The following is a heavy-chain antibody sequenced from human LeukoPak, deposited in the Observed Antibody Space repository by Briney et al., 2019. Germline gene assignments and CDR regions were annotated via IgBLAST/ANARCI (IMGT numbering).Heavy chain of an antibody. Sequence: SETLSLTCTVSGGSISSYYWSWIRQPAGKGLEWIGRIYTSGSTNYNPSLKSRVTMSVDTSKNQFSLKLSSVTAADTAVYYRARGPGTEWEDYYYYYMDVWGKGTTVTISS. D-gene: IGHD1-26*01. CDR1: GGSISSYY. CDR2: IYTSGST. J-gene: IGHJ6*03. V-gene: IGHV4-4*07. CDR3: ARGPGTEWEDYYYYYMDV.